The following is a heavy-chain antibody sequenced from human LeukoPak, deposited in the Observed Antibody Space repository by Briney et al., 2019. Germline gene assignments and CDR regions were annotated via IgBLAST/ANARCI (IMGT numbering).Heavy chain of an antibody. V-gene: IGHV4-61*01. J-gene: IGHJ5*02. CDR1: GGSVSNENYY. CDR3: ARAAAYCGGDCYGWFDP. CDR2: IYYSGST. Sequence: SETLSLTCSVSGGSVSNENYYWSWIRQPPGKGLEWIGYIYYSGSTNYNPSLKSRVTISVDTSKNQFSLKLSSVTAADTAVYYCARAAAYCGGDCYGWFDPWGQGTLVTVSS. D-gene: IGHD2-21*02.